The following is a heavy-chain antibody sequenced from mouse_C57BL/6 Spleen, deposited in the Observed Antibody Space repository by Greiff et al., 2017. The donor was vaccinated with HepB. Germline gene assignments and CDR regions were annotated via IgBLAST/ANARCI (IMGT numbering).Heavy chain of an antibody. V-gene: IGHV5-17*01. CDR2: ISSGSSTI. CDR3: ARQGDYYGSSYAMDY. CDR1: GFTFSDYG. J-gene: IGHJ4*01. Sequence: EVMLVESGGGLVKPGGSLKLSCAASGFTFSDYGMHWVRQAPEKGLEWVAYISSGSSTIYYADTVKGRFTISRDNAKNTLFLQMTSLRSEDTAMYYCARQGDYYGSSYAMDYWGQGTSVTVSS. D-gene: IGHD1-1*01.